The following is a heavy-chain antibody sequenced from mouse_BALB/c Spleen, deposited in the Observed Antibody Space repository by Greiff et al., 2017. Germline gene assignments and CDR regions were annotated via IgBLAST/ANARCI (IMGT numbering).Heavy chain of an antibody. J-gene: IGHJ4*01. V-gene: IGHV1-87*01. CDR3: ARGDGNYMYAMDY. Sequence: QVQLQQSGAELARPGASVKLSCKASGYTFTSYWMQWVKQRPGQGLEWIGAIYPGDGDTRYTQKFKGKATLTADKSSSTAYMQLSSLASEDSAVYYCARGDGNYMYAMDYWGQGTSVTVSS. D-gene: IGHD2-1*01. CDR2: IYPGDGDT. CDR1: GYTFTSYW.